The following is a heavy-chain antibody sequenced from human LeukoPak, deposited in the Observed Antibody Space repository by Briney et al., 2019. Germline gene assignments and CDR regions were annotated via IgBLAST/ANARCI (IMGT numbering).Heavy chain of an antibody. CDR1: GFTVSSNY. CDR2: IYSGGST. CDR3: ASYDILTGYTFFDY. J-gene: IGHJ4*02. Sequence: GGSLRLSCAASGFTVSSNYMSWVRQAPGKGLEWVSVIYSGGSTYYADSVKGRFTISRDNAKNTLYLQMNSLRAEDTAVYYCASYDILTGYTFFDYWGQGTLVTVSS. D-gene: IGHD3-9*01. V-gene: IGHV3-66*01.